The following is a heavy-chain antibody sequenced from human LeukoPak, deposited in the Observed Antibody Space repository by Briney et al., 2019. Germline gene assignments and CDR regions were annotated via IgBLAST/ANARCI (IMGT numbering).Heavy chain of an antibody. Sequence: GGSLRLSCAASGFTVSSNYMSWVRQAPGKGLEWVSVIYSGGSTYYADSVKGRFTISRDNSKNTLYLQMNSLRAEDTAVYYCARDEFPTVTTRYFDYWGQGTLVTVSS. CDR3: ARDEFPTVTTRYFDY. CDR2: IYSGGST. J-gene: IGHJ4*02. V-gene: IGHV3-66*01. CDR1: GFTVSSNY. D-gene: IGHD4-17*01.